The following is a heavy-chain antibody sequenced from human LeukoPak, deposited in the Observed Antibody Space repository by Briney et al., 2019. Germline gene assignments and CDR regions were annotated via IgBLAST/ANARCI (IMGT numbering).Heavy chain of an antibody. Sequence: GASVKVSCKASGYTFTSYCMHWVRQAPGQGLEWMGIINPSGGSTSYAQKFQGRVTMTRDTSTSTVYMELSSLRSEDTAVYYCASSRIQNYYYYGMDVWGQGTTVTVSS. CDR1: GYTFTSYC. J-gene: IGHJ6*02. D-gene: IGHD5-18*01. CDR2: INPSGGST. CDR3: ASSRIQNYYYYGMDV. V-gene: IGHV1-46*01.